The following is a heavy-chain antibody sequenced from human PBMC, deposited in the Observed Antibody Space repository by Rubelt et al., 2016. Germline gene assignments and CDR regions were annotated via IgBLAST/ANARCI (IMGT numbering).Heavy chain of an antibody. CDR2: IVPKGDNT. Sequence: EVQLLESGGGLVQPGGSLRLSCAASGFTFSSYAMSWVRQAPGTGLEWVSVIVPKGDNTQYADSVKGRFTISRDNPMTMLYLQLNSRRVEDTALYYWAKYSSNWWDDVLDIWGQGKVVTVAS. CDR1: GFTFSSYA. D-gene: IGHD6-13*01. J-gene: IGHJ3*02. CDR3: AKYSSNWWDDVLDI. V-gene: IGHV3-23*01.